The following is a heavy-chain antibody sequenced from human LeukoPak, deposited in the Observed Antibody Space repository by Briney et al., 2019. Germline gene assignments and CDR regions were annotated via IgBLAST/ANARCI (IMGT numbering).Heavy chain of an antibody. CDR2: ISGSGGST. D-gene: IGHD2-8*02. Sequence: QPGGSLRLSCTASGFTFSNYAMAWLRQAPGKGLEWVSSISGSGGSTEYADSVKGRFTISRDNSKTTLYLQMSSLRAEDPAVYYCAKAAPKPAWSYAFDIWGQGSMVTVSS. J-gene: IGHJ3*02. CDR3: AKAAPKPAWSYAFDI. CDR1: GFTFSNYA. V-gene: IGHV3-23*01.